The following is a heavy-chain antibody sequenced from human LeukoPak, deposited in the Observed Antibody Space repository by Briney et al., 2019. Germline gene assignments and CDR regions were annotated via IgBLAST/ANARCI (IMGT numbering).Heavy chain of an antibody. J-gene: IGHJ6*02. CDR2: ISSSSSYI. CDR1: GFTFSSYS. V-gene: IGHV3-21*01. D-gene: IGHD6-13*01. CDR3: ARLRPYSSTWYAYYGMDV. Sequence: GGSLRLSCAASGFTFSSYSMNWVRQAPGKGLEWVSSISSSSSYIYYADSVKGRFTISRDNPKNSLYLQMNSLRADETAVYYCARLRPYSSTWYAYYGMDVWGQGTTVTVSS.